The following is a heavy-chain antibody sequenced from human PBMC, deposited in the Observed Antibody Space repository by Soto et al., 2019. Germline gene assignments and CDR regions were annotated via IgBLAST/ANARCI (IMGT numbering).Heavy chain of an antibody. J-gene: IGHJ4*01. Sequence: PSQTLSLTCTVSGVSLSSNEYYCGWVRQPPGKGLEWIGSRHYSGSTYYNPSLKSRVTISVDTSKNQFSLRVISVTAADTAVYFCASQSSTTNFACRGHRALVTGS. CDR2: RHYSGST. CDR1: GVSLSSNEYY. V-gene: IGHV4-39*01. D-gene: IGHD4-17*01. CDR3: ASQSSTTNFAC.